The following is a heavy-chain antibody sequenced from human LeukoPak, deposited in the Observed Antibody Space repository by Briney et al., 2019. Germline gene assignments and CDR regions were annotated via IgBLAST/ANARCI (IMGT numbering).Heavy chain of an antibody. CDR2: IIPIFGTA. D-gene: IGHD2-21*02. J-gene: IGHJ4*02. Sequence: SVKVSCKASGGPFSSYAIRWVRQAPGQGLEWMGGIIPIFGTANYAQKFQGRVTITADKSTSTAYMELSSLRSEDTAVYYCARGPFVVVTAIPDHFDYWAQGTLVTVSS. CDR1: GGPFSSYA. CDR3: ARGPFVVVTAIPDHFDY. V-gene: IGHV1-69*06.